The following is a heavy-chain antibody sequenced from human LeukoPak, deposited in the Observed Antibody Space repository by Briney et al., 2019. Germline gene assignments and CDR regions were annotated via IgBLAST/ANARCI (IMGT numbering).Heavy chain of an antibody. D-gene: IGHD6-19*01. Sequence: GGSLRLSCAASGFTFSSYRMNWVRQAPGKGLEWDSTISGGSGFIYYADSVKDRFSISRDNAKNSLYLQMSSLRPEDTAVYYCATELAMAGTFDYWGQGALVTVSS. CDR1: GFTFSSYR. V-gene: IGHV3-21*01. J-gene: IGHJ4*02. CDR2: ISGGSGFI. CDR3: ATELAMAGTFDY.